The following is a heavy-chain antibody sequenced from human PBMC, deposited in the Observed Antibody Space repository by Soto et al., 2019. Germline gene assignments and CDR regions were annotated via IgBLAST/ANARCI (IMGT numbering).Heavy chain of an antibody. V-gene: IGHV3-74*01. CDR2: MYSDA. J-gene: IGHJ4*02. Sequence: HPGGSLRLSCVASGFTLSSYWMHWVRQAPGKGLVWVSRMYSDAYYADSVKGRFTISRDNAKNTLYLQMNGLRTDDTAVYYCVRGNSGYGNFDSWGQGTPVTAPQ. CDR1: GFTLSSYW. D-gene: IGHD5-12*01. CDR3: VRGNSGYGNFDS.